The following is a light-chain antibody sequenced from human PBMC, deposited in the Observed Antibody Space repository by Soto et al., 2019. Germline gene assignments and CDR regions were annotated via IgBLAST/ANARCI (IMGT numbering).Light chain of an antibody. J-gene: IGLJ1*01. Sequence: QSVLTQPASVSGSPGQSITISCVGASGDIGDYNYVSWYRQHPGRAPKLMIYDVSNRPSGVSNRFSGSKSGNTASLTISGLQAEDEADYYCSSYTRSSTYVFGTGTKVTVL. CDR3: SSYTRSSTYV. V-gene: IGLV2-14*01. CDR1: SGDIGDYNY. CDR2: DVS.